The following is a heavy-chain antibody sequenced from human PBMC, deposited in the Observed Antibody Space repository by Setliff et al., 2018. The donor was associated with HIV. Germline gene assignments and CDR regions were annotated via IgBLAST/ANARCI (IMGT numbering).Heavy chain of an antibody. Sequence: GGSLRLSCAGSGFTFSSYSMHWVRQAPGKGLEWVAVISDGGSKKYYADSVRGRFTISRDNSKNTLYLEMNSLRVEDTAVYYCVRSFQGGCFDSWGQGTQVTVSS. J-gene: IGHJ4*03. CDR1: GFTFSSYS. V-gene: IGHV3-30*14. CDR2: ISDGGSKK. CDR3: VRSFQGGCFDS.